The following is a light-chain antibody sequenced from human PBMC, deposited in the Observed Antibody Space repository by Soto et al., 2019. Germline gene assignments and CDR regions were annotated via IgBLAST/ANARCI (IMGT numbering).Light chain of an antibody. CDR3: SSYAGSNIVV. V-gene: IGLV2-8*01. J-gene: IGLJ2*01. Sequence: QSALTQPPSASGSPGQSVTISCTGTSSDVGGYNYVSWYQQHPGKAPKLMIYEVSKRPAGVPDRSSGSKSGNTASLTVSGLQAEDEADYYCSSYAGSNIVVFGGGTKLTVL. CDR1: SSDVGGYNY. CDR2: EVS.